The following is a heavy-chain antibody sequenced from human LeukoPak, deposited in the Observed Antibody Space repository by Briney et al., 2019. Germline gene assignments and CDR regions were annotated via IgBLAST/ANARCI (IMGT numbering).Heavy chain of an antibody. CDR1: GFMFSSNW. CDR2: VSGSGDRM. V-gene: IGHV3-23*01. J-gene: IGHJ4*02. CDR3: AKAAAAPGFDF. D-gene: IGHD6-13*01. Sequence: PPGGSLRLSCAASGFMFSSNWMNWVRQAPGEGLEWVATVSGSGDRMYHADSVKGRFTISRDNSKNTIYLQMNSLRAEDTALYYCAKAAAAPGFDFWGQGTLVTVSS.